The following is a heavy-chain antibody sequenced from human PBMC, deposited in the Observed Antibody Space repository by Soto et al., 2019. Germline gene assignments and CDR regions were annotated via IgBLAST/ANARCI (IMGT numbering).Heavy chain of an antibody. J-gene: IGHJ4*02. D-gene: IGHD6-13*01. V-gene: IGHV3-30-3*01. CDR2: ISYDGSNK. CDR1: GFTFSSYA. Sequence: GGSLRLSCAASGFTFSSYAMHWVRQAPGKGLEWVAVISYDGSNKYYADSVKGRFTISRDNSKNTLYLQMNSLRAEDTAVYYCARASRYSSSWYNNWGQGTLVTVSS. CDR3: ARASRYSSSWYNN.